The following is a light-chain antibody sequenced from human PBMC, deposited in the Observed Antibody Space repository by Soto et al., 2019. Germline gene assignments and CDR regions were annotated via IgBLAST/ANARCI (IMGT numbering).Light chain of an antibody. Sequence: DIQMTQSPSSLSAFVGDRVTITCRASQAITNDLAWYQQKPGKVPELLIYAASTLQSGVPSRFSDSGSGTDFTLTISSLQPEDVATYYCQKYSSALWAFGQGTKVEIK. V-gene: IGKV1-27*01. CDR1: QAITND. CDR3: QKYSSALWA. J-gene: IGKJ1*01. CDR2: AAS.